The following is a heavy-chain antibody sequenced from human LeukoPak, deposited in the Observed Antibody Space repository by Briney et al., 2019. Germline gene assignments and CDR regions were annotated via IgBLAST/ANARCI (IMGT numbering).Heavy chain of an antibody. D-gene: IGHD3-22*01. CDR1: GGSISSSNW. V-gene: IGHV4-4*02. CDR2: IYHSGST. Sequence: SETLSLTCAVSGGSISSSNWWSWVRQPPEKGLEWIGEIYHSGSTNYNPSLKSRVTISVDKSKNQFSLKLSSVTAADTAVYYCARPGVYYDSSGYRGAFDIWGQGTMVTVSS. CDR3: ARPGVYYDSSGYRGAFDI. J-gene: IGHJ3*02.